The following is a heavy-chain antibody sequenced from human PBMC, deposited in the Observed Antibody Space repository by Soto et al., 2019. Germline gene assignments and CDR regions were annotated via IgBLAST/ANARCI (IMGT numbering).Heavy chain of an antibody. D-gene: IGHD4-17*01. V-gene: IGHV1-69*13. J-gene: IGHJ3*02. Sequence: GASVKVSCKASGGTFSSYAIGWVRQAPGQGLEWMGGIIPIFGTANYAQKFQGRVTITADESTSTAYMELRSLRSDDTAVYYCAALYGDYVGAFDIWGQGTMVTVSS. CDR1: GGTFSSYA. CDR2: IIPIFGTA. CDR3: AALYGDYVGAFDI.